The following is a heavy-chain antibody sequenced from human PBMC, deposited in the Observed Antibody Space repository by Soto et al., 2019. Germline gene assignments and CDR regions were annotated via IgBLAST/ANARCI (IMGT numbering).Heavy chain of an antibody. CDR1: GGTFSSYA. J-gene: IGHJ6*02. CDR2: IIPIFGTA. Sequence: QVQLVQSGAEVKKPGSSVKVSCKASGGTFSSYAISWVRQAPGQGLEWMGGIIPIFGTANYAQKFQGRVTITADKSTSTAYMELSSLRSEDTAVYYCPRYECIAAAGSVGGMDVWGQGTTVTVSS. V-gene: IGHV1-69*06. CDR3: PRYECIAAAGSVGGMDV. D-gene: IGHD6-13*01.